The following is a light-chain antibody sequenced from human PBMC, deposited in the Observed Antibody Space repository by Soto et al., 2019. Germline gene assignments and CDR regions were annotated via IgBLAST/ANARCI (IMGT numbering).Light chain of an antibody. V-gene: IGLV2-14*01. CDR1: SSDVGGYNY. CDR3: SSYTSSSTPCV. J-gene: IGLJ1*01. Sequence: QSVLTQPASVSGSPGQSITISCTGTSSDVGGYNYVSWYQQHPGKAPKLMIYDVSNRPSGVSNRFSGSKSGNTASLTISGPQAEDEADYYCSSYTSSSTPCVFGTGTKVTV. CDR2: DVS.